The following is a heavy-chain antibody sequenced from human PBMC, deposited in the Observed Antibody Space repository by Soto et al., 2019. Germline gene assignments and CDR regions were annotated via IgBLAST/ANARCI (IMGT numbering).Heavy chain of an antibody. CDR1: GYTFTSYG. CDR2: ISAYNGNT. D-gene: IGHD3-3*01. Sequence: ASVKVSCKASGYTFTSYGISWVRQAPGQGLEWMGWISAYNGNTNYAQKLQGRVTMTTDTSTSTAYMELRSLRSDDTAVYYCARVPYYDFFSVYYYSYYYYYGMDVSGQGTTVTVSS. J-gene: IGHJ6*02. V-gene: IGHV1-18*01. CDR3: ARVPYYDFFSVYYYSYYYYYGMDV.